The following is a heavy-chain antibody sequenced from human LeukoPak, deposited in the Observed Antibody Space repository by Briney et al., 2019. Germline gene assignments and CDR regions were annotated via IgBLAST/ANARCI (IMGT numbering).Heavy chain of an antibody. V-gene: IGHV4-34*01. CDR1: GGSFSGYY. CDR3: ARREPLRYFDWLAPPRHFWFDP. D-gene: IGHD3-9*01. J-gene: IGHJ5*02. CDR2: INHSGST. Sequence: SETLSLTCAVYGGSFSGYYWSWIRQPPGKGLEWIGEINHSGSTNYNPSLKSRVTISVDTSKNQFSLKLSSVTAADTAVYYCARREPLRYFDWLAPPRHFWFDPWGQGTLVTVSS.